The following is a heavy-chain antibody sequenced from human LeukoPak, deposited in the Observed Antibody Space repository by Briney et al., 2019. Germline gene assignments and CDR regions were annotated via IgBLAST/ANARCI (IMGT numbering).Heavy chain of an antibody. CDR3: ASSSSGSYRAPDY. V-gene: IGHV3-48*03. D-gene: IGHD1-26*01. J-gene: IGHJ4*02. CDR2: ISSSGSTI. Sequence: GGSLRLSCAASGFTFSSYEMNWVRQAPGKGLEWVSYISSSGSTIYYADSVKGRFTISRDNAKNSLYLQMNSLRAEDTAVYYCASSSSGSYRAPDYWGQGTLVTVSS. CDR1: GFTFSSYE.